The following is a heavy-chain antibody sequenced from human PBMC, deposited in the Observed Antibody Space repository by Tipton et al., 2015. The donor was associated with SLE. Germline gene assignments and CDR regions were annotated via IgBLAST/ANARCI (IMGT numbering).Heavy chain of an antibody. V-gene: IGHV3-20*04. CDR3: ARGKHYDILTGYTTYYLDY. CDR2: INWNGGTT. CDR1: GLTFDEYG. D-gene: IGHD3-9*01. J-gene: IGHJ4*02. Sequence: SLRLSCVASGLTFDEYGMSWVRQVPGKGLEWVANINWNGGTTGYADSVKGRFTISRDNAKNSLFLQLNSLRGDDTALYYCARGKHYDILTGYTTYYLDYWGQGTLVTVSS.